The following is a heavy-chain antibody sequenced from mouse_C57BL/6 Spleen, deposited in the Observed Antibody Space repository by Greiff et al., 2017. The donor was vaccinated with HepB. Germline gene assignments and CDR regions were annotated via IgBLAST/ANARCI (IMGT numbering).Heavy chain of an antibody. CDR2: IYPRDGST. V-gene: IGHV1-85*01. CDR1: GYTFTSYD. Sequence: VQLVESGPELVKPGASVKLSCKASGYTFTSYDINWVKQRPGQGLEWIGWIYPRDGSTKDNEKFKGKATLTVDTSSSTAYMELHSLTSEDSAVYFCARYYGSSLAWFAYWGQGTLVTVSA. J-gene: IGHJ3*01. CDR3: ARYYGSSLAWFAY. D-gene: IGHD1-1*01.